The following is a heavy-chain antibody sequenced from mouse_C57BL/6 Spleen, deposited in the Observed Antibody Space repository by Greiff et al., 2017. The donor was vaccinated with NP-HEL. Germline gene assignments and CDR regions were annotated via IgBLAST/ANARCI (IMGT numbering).Heavy chain of an antibody. Sequence: VQLQESGPELVKPGASVKISCKASGYAFSSSWMNWVKQRPGKGLEWIGRIYPGDGATNYNGKFKGKATLTADKSSSTAYMQLSSLTSEDSAVYFCARSCYYGSSYGYFDVWGTGTTVTVSS. CDR3: ARSCYYGSSYGYFDV. CDR1: GYAFSSSW. J-gene: IGHJ1*03. CDR2: IYPGDGAT. D-gene: IGHD1-1*01. V-gene: IGHV1-82*01.